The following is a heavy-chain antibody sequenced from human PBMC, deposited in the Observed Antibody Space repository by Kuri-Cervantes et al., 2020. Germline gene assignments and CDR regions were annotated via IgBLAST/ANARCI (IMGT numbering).Heavy chain of an antibody. V-gene: IGHV3-73*01. D-gene: IGHD6-6*01. Sequence: GESLKISCAASGFTFRGSAMHWVRQASGKGLERVGRIRSKANSYATAYAASVKGRFTISRDDSKNTAYLQMNSLKTEDTAVYYCTSGSSGLSYYFDYWGQGTLVTVSS. CDR2: IRSKANSYAT. J-gene: IGHJ4*02. CDR1: GFTFRGSA. CDR3: TSGSSGLSYYFDY.